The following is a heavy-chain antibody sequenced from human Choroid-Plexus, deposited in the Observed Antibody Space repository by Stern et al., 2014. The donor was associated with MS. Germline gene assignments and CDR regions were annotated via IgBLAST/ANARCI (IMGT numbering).Heavy chain of an antibody. CDR3: AKDRQYLTYF. Sequence: VQLVESGGGVVQPGRPLRLSCVASGFTFGSCAMHWVRQAPGKGLEWVAGLSYDGSNKYYAVSVKGRFPISRDNSQNTLYMQMSSLRPEDTAVYYCAKDRQYLTYF. CDR1: GFTFGSCA. V-gene: IGHV3-30*18. J-gene: IGHJ2*01. D-gene: IGHD2/OR15-2a*01. CDR2: LSYDGSNK.